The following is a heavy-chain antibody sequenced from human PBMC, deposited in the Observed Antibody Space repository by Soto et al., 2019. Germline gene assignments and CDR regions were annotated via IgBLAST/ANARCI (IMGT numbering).Heavy chain of an antibody. Sequence: PGGSLRLSCAASGFTFSSYAMHWVRQAPGKGLEWVAVISYDGSNKYYADSVKGRFTISRDNSKNTLYLQMNSLRAEDTAVYYCARDVRRRRYDFWAHGYGMDVWGQGTTVTVSS. D-gene: IGHD3-3*01. CDR2: ISYDGSNK. CDR1: GFTFSSYA. CDR3: ARDVRRRRYDFWAHGYGMDV. J-gene: IGHJ6*02. V-gene: IGHV3-30-3*01.